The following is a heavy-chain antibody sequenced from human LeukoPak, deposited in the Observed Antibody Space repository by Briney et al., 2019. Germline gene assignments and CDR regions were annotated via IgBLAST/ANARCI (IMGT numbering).Heavy chain of an antibody. D-gene: IGHD3-3*01. CDR2: MNPNSGNT. Sequence: GASVKVSCKASGYTFTSYDINWVRQATGQGLEWMGWMNPNSGNTGYAQKFQGRVTITRNTSISTAYMELSSLRSEDTAVYYCARAGTYYDFWSGPVYYYYYMDVWGKGTTVTVSS. V-gene: IGHV1-8*03. J-gene: IGHJ6*03. CDR3: ARAGTYYDFWSGPVYYYYYMDV. CDR1: GYTFTSYD.